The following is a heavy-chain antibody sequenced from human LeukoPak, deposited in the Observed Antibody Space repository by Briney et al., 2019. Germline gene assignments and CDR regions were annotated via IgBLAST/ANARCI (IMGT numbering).Heavy chain of an antibody. J-gene: IGHJ3*02. V-gene: IGHV3-53*01. Sequence: PGGSLRLSCAASGFTVSSTYMSWVRQAPGKGLEWVSGISGSGGSTYYADSVKGRFTISRDNSKNTLYLQMNSLRAEDTAVYYCARDSASLAFDIWGQGTMVTVSS. CDR2: ISGSGGST. CDR3: ARDSASLAFDI. CDR1: GFTVSSTY.